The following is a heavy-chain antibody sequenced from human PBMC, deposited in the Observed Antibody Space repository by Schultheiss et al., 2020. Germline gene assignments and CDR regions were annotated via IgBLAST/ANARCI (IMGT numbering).Heavy chain of an antibody. CDR2: IKSKTDGGTT. D-gene: IGHD3-9*01. CDR1: GFTFDDYA. V-gene: IGHV3-15*01. Sequence: GGSLRLSCAASGFTFDDYAMHWVRQAPGKGLEWVGRIKSKTDGGTTDYAAPVKGRFTISRDDSKNTLYLQMNSLKTEDTAVYYCTTDSDDILTGYSYFDYWGQGTLVTVSS. CDR3: TTDSDDILTGYSYFDY. J-gene: IGHJ4*02.